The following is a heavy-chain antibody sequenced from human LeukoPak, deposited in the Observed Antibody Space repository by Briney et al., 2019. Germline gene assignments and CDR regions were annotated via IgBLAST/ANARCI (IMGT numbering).Heavy chain of an antibody. CDR1: GXSIRSYY. J-gene: IGHJ4*02. Sequence: PSETLSLTCTVSGXSIRSYYWSWIRQLPGKGLEWIGYIYYSGTTNYKPALKSRVAISVDTSKNQFSLKLSSVTASDTAVYYCARSGPDSGKFWVFDYWGQGTLVTVSS. CDR3: ARSGPDSGKFWVFDY. V-gene: IGHV4-59*12. D-gene: IGHD1-26*01. CDR2: IYYSGTT.